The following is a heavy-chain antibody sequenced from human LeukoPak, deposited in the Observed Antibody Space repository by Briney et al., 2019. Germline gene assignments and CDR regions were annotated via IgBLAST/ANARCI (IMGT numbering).Heavy chain of an antibody. CDR1: GDSISSSSYY. CDR3: ARGHLTGRGYFDY. CDR2: ISYSGST. J-gene: IGHJ4*02. D-gene: IGHD1-20*01. V-gene: IGHV4-39*07. Sequence: SETLSLTCSVSGDSISSSSYYWGWIRQPPGKGLEWIGSISYSGSTYYNPSLKSQVTISVDTSKNQFSLKLSSVTAADTAVYYCARGHLTGRGYFDYWGQGTLVTVSS.